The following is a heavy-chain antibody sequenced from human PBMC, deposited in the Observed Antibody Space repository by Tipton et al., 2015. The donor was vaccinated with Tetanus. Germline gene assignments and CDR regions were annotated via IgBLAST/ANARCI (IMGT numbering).Heavy chain of an antibody. CDR1: GGSMSTYY. D-gene: IGHD2-8*01. CDR2: VYYTGST. V-gene: IGHV4-59*01. Sequence: LRLSCTVSGGSMSTYYWSWIRQPPGKGLEWIGYVYYTGSTDYNPSLKSRVTISVDTSKSQFSLRLTSVTAADTAVYYCARRLIQNLFDPWGQGTLVTVSS. J-gene: IGHJ5*02. CDR3: ARRLIQNLFDP.